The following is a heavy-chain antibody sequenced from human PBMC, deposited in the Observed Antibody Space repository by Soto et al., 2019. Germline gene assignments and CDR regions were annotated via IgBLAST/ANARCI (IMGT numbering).Heavy chain of an antibody. CDR1: GFTFSNYA. CDR3: AKKVPGSNPLDS. CDR2: ISGSGGST. V-gene: IGHV3-23*01. Sequence: PGGSLRLSCAASGFTFSNYAVTWVRQAPGKGLEWVSTISGSGGSTYYADSVRGRFTISRDNSKNTLYLQMNSLRVEDTAVYYCAKKVPGSNPLDSWGQGALVTVSS. J-gene: IGHJ4*02. D-gene: IGHD1-1*01.